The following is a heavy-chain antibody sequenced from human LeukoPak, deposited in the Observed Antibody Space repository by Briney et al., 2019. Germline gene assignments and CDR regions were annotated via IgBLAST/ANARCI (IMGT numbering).Heavy chain of an antibody. Sequence: PGGSLRLSCAASGFTFSDYYMSWIRQAPGKGLEWVSSITSSGSYIYYADSVKGRFTISRDNAKNSLYLQMNSLRDEDTAVYYCARAKGSGAGTAEYFQHWGQGTLVTVSS. CDR1: GFTFSDYY. J-gene: IGHJ1*01. D-gene: IGHD6-13*01. CDR2: ITSSGSYI. CDR3: ARAKGSGAGTAEYFQH. V-gene: IGHV3-11*04.